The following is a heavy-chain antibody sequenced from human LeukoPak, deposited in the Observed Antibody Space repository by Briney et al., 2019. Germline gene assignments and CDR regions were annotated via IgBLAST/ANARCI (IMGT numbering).Heavy chain of an antibody. D-gene: IGHD1-26*01. CDR2: IYGDDTP. V-gene: IGHV3-66*04. J-gene: IGHJ4*02. CDR1: GFSVNINY. Sequence: GWSLRLSCAASGFSVNINYLSWVRQAPGKGLEWVSAIYGDDTPYHADSVKGRFTISRDYSKNTVHLQMNSLRVEDTAVYYCTTHRAGAPTEFADWGQGTLVTVSP. CDR3: TTHRAGAPTEFAD.